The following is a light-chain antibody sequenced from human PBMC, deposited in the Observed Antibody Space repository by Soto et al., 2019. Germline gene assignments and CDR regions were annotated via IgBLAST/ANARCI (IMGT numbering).Light chain of an antibody. Sequence: EIGLTQSPATLSLSPGERATLSCRASQSVSSYLAWYQQKPGQAPRLLIYDASTRASGIPPRFSGSGSGTDFTLTISSLQSEDFAVYYCQQLNYWPRITCGQGTRLEI. CDR1: QSVSSY. J-gene: IGKJ5*01. CDR2: DAS. V-gene: IGKV3-11*01. CDR3: QQLNYWPRIT.